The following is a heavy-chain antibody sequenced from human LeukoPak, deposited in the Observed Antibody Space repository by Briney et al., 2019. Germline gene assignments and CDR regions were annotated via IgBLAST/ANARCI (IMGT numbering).Heavy chain of an antibody. CDR3: ARHPFPGIAAAGFDY. J-gene: IGHJ4*02. Sequence: SETLSLTCAVYGGSFSGYYWSWIRQPPGKGLEWIGEINHSGSTNYNPSLKNRVTISVDTSKNQFSLKLSSVTAADTAVYYCARHPFPGIAAAGFDYWGQGTLVTVSS. D-gene: IGHD6-13*01. CDR1: GGSFSGYY. CDR2: INHSGST. V-gene: IGHV4-34*01.